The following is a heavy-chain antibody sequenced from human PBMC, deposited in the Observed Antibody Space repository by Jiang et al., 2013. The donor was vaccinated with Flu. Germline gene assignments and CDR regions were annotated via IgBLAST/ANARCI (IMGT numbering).Heavy chain of an antibody. CDR2: IYPGDSDI. J-gene: IGHJ4*02. Sequence: GAEVKKPGESLKISCKGSGYFFTSYWIAWVRQMPGKGLEWLGIIYPGDSDIRYNPSFEGQVTVSADKSISTAYLQWSSLKASDTAIYYCARGAEAAAGPWSFDSWGQGTLVSVSS. CDR3: ARGAEAAAGPWSFDS. V-gene: IGHV5-51*01. D-gene: IGHD6-13*01. CDR1: GYFFTSYW.